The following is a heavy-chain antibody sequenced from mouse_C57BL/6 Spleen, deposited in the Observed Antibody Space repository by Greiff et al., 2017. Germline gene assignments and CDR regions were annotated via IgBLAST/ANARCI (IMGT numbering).Heavy chain of an antibody. CDR1: GYTFTSYW. CDR2: IYPGSGST. CDR3: ARGWDYGSSSRFAY. V-gene: IGHV1-55*01. Sequence: QVQLQQPGAELVKPGASVKMSCKASGYTFTSYWITWVKQRPGQGLEWIGDIYPGSGSTNYNEKFKSKATLTVDTSSSTAYMQLISLTSEDSAVYYCARGWDYGSSSRFAYGGQGTLVTVAA. J-gene: IGHJ3*01. D-gene: IGHD1-1*01.